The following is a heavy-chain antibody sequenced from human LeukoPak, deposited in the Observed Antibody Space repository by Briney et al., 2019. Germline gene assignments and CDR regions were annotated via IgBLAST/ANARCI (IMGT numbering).Heavy chain of an antibody. Sequence: SETLSLTCTVSSGSISSSDYYWGWIRQPPGKGLEWIGTIYYSGRAYYSPSLKSRVTISVDTSKSQFSLKLNSLTAADTAVYYCARLTTGFCSGGSCYSDHYYFYMDVWAKGTTVTVS. V-gene: IGHV4-39*01. CDR1: SGSISSSDYY. CDR3: ARLTTGFCSGGSCYSDHYYFYMDV. D-gene: IGHD2-15*01. J-gene: IGHJ6*03. CDR2: IYYSGRA.